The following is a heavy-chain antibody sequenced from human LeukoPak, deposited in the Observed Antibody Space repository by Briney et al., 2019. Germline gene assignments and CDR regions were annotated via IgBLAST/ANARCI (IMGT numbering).Heavy chain of an antibody. J-gene: IGHJ4*02. CDR2: ISYDGSNK. CDR1: VFTFSNYD. Sequence: GGSLRLSCAASVFTFSNYDMHWVRQAPGKGLEWVAFISYDGSNKYYADSVKGRFTISRDNSKNTLYLQMNSLRPEGTAVYYCARKRGAVAGRDYFDYWGQGTLVTVSS. V-gene: IGHV3-30*03. D-gene: IGHD6-19*01. CDR3: ARKRGAVAGRDYFDY.